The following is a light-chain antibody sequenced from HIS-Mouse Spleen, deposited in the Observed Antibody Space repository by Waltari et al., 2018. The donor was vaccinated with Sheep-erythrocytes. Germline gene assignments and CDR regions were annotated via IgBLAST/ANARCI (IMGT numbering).Light chain of an antibody. CDR3: CSYAGSYTVV. CDR1: SSDVGVYNY. CDR2: DVS. J-gene: IGLJ2*01. V-gene: IGLV2-11*01. Sequence: QSALTQPRSVSGSPGQSVTISCTGTSSDVGVYNYASWYQQHPGKAPKLMIYDVSKRPSGVPDRFSGSKSGNTASLTISGLQAEDEADYYCCSYAGSYTVVFGGGTKLTVL.